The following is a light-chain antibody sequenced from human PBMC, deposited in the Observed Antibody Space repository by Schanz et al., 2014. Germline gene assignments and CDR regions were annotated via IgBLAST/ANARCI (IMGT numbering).Light chain of an antibody. CDR1: SSDVGGYNY. J-gene: IGLJ2*01. CDR2: DVN. Sequence: QSALTQPASVSGSPGQSITLSCTGTSSDVGGYNYVSWYQHHPGKAPKLMIYDVNNRPSGVSNRFSGSKSGNTASLTISGLQAEDEADYYCSAYVQGRNFVAFGGGTKLTVL. CDR3: SAYVQGRNFVA. V-gene: IGLV2-14*03.